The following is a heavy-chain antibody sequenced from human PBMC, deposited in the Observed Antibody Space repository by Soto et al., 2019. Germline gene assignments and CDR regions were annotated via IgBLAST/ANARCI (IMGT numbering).Heavy chain of an antibody. CDR2: ISAYNGNT. V-gene: IGHV1-18*01. Sequence: ASVKVSCKASGYTFTSYGISWVRQAPGQGLEWMGWISAYNGNTNYAQKLQGRVTMTTDTSTSTAYMELRSLRSDDTAVYYCARSVGEYCSGGSCYGGDTLGAFDIWGQGTMVTVSS. J-gene: IGHJ3*02. CDR3: ARSVGEYCSGGSCYGGDTLGAFDI. CDR1: GYTFTSYG. D-gene: IGHD2-15*01.